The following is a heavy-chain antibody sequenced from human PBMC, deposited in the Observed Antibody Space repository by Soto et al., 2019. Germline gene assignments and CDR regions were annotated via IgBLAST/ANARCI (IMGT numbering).Heavy chain of an antibody. Sequence: QVQLVQSGAEVKKPGSSVKVSCKASGGTFSSYAISWVRQAPGQGLEWMGGIIPIFGTGNYAQKFQGRVTSTTDESTSTAYMELSRLRAEDTAVYYCARTRFRAAGRWYFDYWGQGTLVTVSS. CDR2: IIPIFGTG. J-gene: IGHJ4*02. D-gene: IGHD6-13*01. CDR1: GGTFSSYA. CDR3: ARTRFRAAGRWYFDY. V-gene: IGHV1-69*05.